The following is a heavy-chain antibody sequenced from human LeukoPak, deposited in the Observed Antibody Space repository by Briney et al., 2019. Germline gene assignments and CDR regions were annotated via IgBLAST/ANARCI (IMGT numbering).Heavy chain of an antibody. CDR3: AREWDSNYFLRRNYYYGMDV. CDR2: MNPNSGNT. D-gene: IGHD4-4*01. J-gene: IGHJ6*02. V-gene: IGHV1-8*01. CDR1: GYTFTSYD. Sequence: ASVKVSCKASGYTFTSYDINWVRQATGQGLEWMGWMNPNSGNTGYAQKFQGRVTMTRNTSISTAYMELSSLRSEDTAVYYCAREWDSNYFLRRNYYYGMDVWGQGTTVTVSS.